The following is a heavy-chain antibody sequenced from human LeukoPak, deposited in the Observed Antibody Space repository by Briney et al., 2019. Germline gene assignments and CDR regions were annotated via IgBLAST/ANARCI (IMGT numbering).Heavy chain of an antibody. CDR2: IYYSGST. V-gene: IGHV4-59*08. Sequence: PSETLSLTCTVSGGSISSYYWSWIRQPPGKGLEWIGYIYYSGSTNYNPSLKSRVTISVDTSKNQFPLKLSSVTAADTAVYYCVRGRGYSYAFDPWGQGTLVTVSS. CDR1: GGSISSYY. CDR3: VRGRGYSYAFDP. J-gene: IGHJ5*02. D-gene: IGHD5-18*01.